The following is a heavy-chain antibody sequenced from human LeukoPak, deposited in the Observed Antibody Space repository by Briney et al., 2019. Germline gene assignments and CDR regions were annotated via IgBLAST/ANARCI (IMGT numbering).Heavy chain of an antibody. J-gene: IGHJ4*02. CDR1: GFTFSGYW. D-gene: IGHD2-8*01. Sequence: PGGSLRLSCAASGFTFSGYWMSWVRQAPGKGLEWVANIKQDGSEKYYVDSVKGRFTISRDNAKNSLYLQMNSLRAEDTAVYYCARDVLDYWGQGTLVTVSS. CDR3: ARDVLDY. CDR2: IKQDGSEK. V-gene: IGHV3-7*01.